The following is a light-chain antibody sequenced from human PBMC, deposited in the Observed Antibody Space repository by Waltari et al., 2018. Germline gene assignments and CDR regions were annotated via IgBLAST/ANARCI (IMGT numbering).Light chain of an antibody. CDR2: EVT. Sequence: QSALTQPASVSGSPGQSITISCTGPSSDIGKYNYVSWYQHLPGKVPKVMISEVTKRPSGVSNRFSGSKSGNTASLTISGLQADDEAEYYCCSDAGSGTYVFGTGTKLTVV. V-gene: IGLV2-23*02. CDR3: CSDAGSGTYV. J-gene: IGLJ1*01. CDR1: SSDIGKYNY.